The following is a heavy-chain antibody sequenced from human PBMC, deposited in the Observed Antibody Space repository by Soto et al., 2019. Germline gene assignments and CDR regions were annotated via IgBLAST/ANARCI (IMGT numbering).Heavy chain of an antibody. Sequence: QVQLQQSGPGLVKPSQTLSLTCAISGDSVSSNSAAWNWIRQSPSRGLEWLGRTYYRSKWYNDYAVSVKSRITINPATSKNQFSLQLNSVTPEDTAVYYCARDIGGYCSGGSCYHFDYWGQGTLVTVSS. D-gene: IGHD2-15*01. J-gene: IGHJ4*02. CDR2: TYYRSKWYN. CDR1: GDSVSSNSAA. CDR3: ARDIGGYCSGGSCYHFDY. V-gene: IGHV6-1*01.